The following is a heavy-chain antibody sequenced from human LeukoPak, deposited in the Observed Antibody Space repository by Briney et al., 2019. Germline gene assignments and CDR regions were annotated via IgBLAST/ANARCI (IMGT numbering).Heavy chain of an antibody. CDR2: NYPGDSDT. D-gene: IGHD3-16*02. V-gene: IGHV5-51*01. Sequence: GESLKISCKGSGYSCTSYWIGWVRQMPGKGLEWMGINYPGDSDTRYSPSFQGQVTISADKSISTAYLQWSSLKASDTAMYYCARALGELSFYYFDYWGQGTLVSVSS. CDR3: ARALGELSFYYFDY. CDR1: GYSCTSYW. J-gene: IGHJ4*02.